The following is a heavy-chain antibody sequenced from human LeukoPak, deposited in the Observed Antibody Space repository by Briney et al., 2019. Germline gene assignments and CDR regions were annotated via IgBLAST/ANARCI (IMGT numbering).Heavy chain of an antibody. CDR2: ISGSGDRT. Sequence: GGSLGLSCAASGFTFSSYAMTWARQTPEKGLEWVSAISGSGDRTYYADSVKGRFTISRDNSKNTVYLQMNALRAEDTALYYCAKWPEGAMNYFDYWGQGILVTVSS. CDR1: GFTFSSYA. D-gene: IGHD3-16*01. V-gene: IGHV3-23*01. J-gene: IGHJ4*02. CDR3: AKWPEGAMNYFDY.